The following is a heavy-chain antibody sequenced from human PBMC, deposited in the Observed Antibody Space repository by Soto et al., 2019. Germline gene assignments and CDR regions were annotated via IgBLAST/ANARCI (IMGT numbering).Heavy chain of an antibody. CDR2: ISSDGSNN. Sequence: TRQSRRLSCAPSGLISTIYAMHWVRHLPSKGLEWVAVISSDGSNNYYADSVEGRFTSSRDHSRDTLSLQMDSLRAEDTAVYYCAKPGLTTLSGNWFFGLWGRGTLGNVSS. J-gene: IGHJ2*01. V-gene: IGHV3-30-3*02. CDR3: AKPGLTTLSGNWFFGL. D-gene: IGHD3-9*01. CDR1: GLISTIYA.